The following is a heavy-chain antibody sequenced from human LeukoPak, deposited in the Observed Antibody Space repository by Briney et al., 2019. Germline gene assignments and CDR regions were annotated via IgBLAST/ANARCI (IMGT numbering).Heavy chain of an antibody. D-gene: IGHD6-19*01. Sequence: GGSLRLSCAASGFTFSSYAMSWVRQAPGKGLEWVSGISGSGGSTYYADSVRGRFTISRDNSKNTLYLQMNSLRAEDTAVYYCAKDHTQWLVSSEYFQHWGQGTLITVSS. V-gene: IGHV3-23*01. CDR2: ISGSGGST. J-gene: IGHJ1*01. CDR1: GFTFSSYA. CDR3: AKDHTQWLVSSEYFQH.